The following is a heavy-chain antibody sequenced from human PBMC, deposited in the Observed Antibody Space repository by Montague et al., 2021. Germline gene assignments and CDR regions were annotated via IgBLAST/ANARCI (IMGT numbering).Heavy chain of an antibody. Sequence: SETLSLTRTVSRSLINSDYYWGWIRQPPGEGLEWMGRVSHGGRTXYNPSLKSRVTISVDTSNNHFSLKLSSVTAADTAMYYCARERDRYYYMDIWGKGTTITVSS. CDR1: RSLINSDYY. J-gene: IGHJ6*03. V-gene: IGHV4-38-2*02. CDR2: VSHGGRT. CDR3: ARERDRYYYMDI.